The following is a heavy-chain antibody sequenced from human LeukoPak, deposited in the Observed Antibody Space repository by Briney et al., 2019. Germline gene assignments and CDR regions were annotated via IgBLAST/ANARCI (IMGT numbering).Heavy chain of an antibody. CDR2: ISYDGSNK. Sequence: GGSLRLSCAASGFTFSSYGIHWVRQAPGKGLEWVAVISYDGSNKYYADSVKGRFTISRDNSKNTLYLQMNSLRAEDTAVYYCARDLGSGGPTKVGYWGQGTLVTVSS. V-gene: IGHV3-30*19. CDR1: GFTFSSYG. D-gene: IGHD6-19*01. CDR3: ARDLGSGGPTKVGY. J-gene: IGHJ4*02.